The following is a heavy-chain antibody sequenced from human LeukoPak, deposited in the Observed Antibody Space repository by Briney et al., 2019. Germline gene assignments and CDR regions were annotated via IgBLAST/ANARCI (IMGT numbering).Heavy chain of an antibody. Sequence: VSVKVSCKASGYTFTSYGISWVRQAPGQGLEWMGWISAYNGNTNYARKLQGRVTMTTDTSTSTAYMELRSLRSDDTAVYYCARARDSGYDFGDEYFQHWGQGTLVTVSS. D-gene: IGHD5-12*01. J-gene: IGHJ1*01. CDR1: GYTFTSYG. CDR3: ARARDSGYDFGDEYFQH. V-gene: IGHV1-18*04. CDR2: ISAYNGNT.